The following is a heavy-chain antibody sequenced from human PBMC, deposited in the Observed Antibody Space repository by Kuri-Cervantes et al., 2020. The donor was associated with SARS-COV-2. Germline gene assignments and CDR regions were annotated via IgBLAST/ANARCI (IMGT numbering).Heavy chain of an antibody. D-gene: IGHD3-3*01. CDR2: IYTSGST. CDR1: GASIRTYY. V-gene: IGHV4-4*07. Sequence: SETLSLTCSVSGASIRTYYWSWIRQPAGKGLEWIGRIYTSGSTNYNPSLKSRVTISVDTSKNQFSLKLSSVTAADTAVYYCAVSSDNIWSGYFGGVYFDYWGQGTLVTVSS. J-gene: IGHJ4*02. CDR3: AVSSDNIWSGYFGGVYFDY.